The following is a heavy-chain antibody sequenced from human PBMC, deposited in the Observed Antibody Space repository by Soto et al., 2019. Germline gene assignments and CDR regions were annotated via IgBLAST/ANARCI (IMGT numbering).Heavy chain of an antibody. J-gene: IGHJ4*02. CDR3: ARFGDCAQRGAFFDY. D-gene: IGHD2-21*01. CDR2: IYHSGST. CDR1: GGSISSSNW. V-gene: IGHV4-4*02. Sequence: PSETLSLTCAVSGGSISSSNWWSWVRQPPGKGLEWIGEIYHSGSTNYNPSLKSRVTISVDESKNQFSLKLSSVTAADTAVYYCARFGDCAQRGAFFDYWGQGTLVTVSS.